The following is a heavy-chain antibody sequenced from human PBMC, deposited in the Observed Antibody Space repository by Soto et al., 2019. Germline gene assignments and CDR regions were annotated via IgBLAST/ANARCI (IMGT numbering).Heavy chain of an antibody. Sequence: GGSLRLSCAASGFTFSSYGMHWVRQAPGKGLEWVAVIWYDGSNKYYADSVKGRFTISRDNSKNTLYLQMNSLRAEDTAVYYCARDSIIVEGYSSSWYWYFDYWGQGTLVTVSS. CDR3: ARDSIIVEGYSSSWYWYFDY. V-gene: IGHV3-33*01. CDR1: GFTFSSYG. CDR2: IWYDGSNK. J-gene: IGHJ4*02. D-gene: IGHD6-13*01.